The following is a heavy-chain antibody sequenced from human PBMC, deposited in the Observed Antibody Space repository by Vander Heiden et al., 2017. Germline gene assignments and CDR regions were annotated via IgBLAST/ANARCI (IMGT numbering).Heavy chain of an antibody. J-gene: IGHJ4*02. CDR3: AALDNWNYDGEPNFDY. CDR2: IVVGSGNT. V-gene: IGHV1-58*01. CDR1: GFTFTSSA. Sequence: QMQLVQSGPEVKKPGTSVKVSCKASGFTFTSSAVQWVRQARGQRLEWIGWIVVGSGNTNYAQKFQERVTITRDMSTSTAYMELSSLRSEDTAVYYCAALDNWNYDGEPNFDYWGQGTLVTVSS. D-gene: IGHD1-7*01.